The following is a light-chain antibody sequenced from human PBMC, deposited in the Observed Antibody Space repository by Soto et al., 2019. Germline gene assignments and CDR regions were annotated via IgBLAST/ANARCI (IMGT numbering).Light chain of an antibody. CDR1: QSVSSSS. J-gene: IGKJ5*01. CDR3: QHYGSSPMIT. CDR2: GAS. Sequence: EIVLTQSPGTLSLSPGERATLSCRASQSVSSSSLAWYQQKPGQAPRLLIYGASRRATGIPDRFSGSGSGTDFTLTISRLEPEDFAVFYGQHYGSSPMITFGRGTRVEIK. V-gene: IGKV3-20*01.